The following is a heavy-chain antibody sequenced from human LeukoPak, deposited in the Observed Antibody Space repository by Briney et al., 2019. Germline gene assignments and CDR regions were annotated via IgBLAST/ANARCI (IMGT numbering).Heavy chain of an antibody. CDR2: INTDGSTT. V-gene: IGHV3-74*01. J-gene: IGHJ6*03. D-gene: IGHD2-2*01. CDR1: GFTFSNYW. CDR3: ARAGGFFPAAPYYYYYMDV. Sequence: GGSLRLSCAASGFTFSNYWMHWVRQAPGKGLVWVSRINTDGSTTSYADSVKGRFTISRDNAKNSLYLQMNSLRAEDTAVYYCARAGGFFPAAPYYYYYMDVWGKGTTVTVSS.